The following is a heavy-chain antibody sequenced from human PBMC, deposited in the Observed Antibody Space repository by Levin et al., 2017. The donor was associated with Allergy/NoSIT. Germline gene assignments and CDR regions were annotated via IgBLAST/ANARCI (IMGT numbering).Heavy chain of an antibody. V-gene: IGHV3-30-3*01. CDR3: ARPVTTVAGEDY. Sequence: GESLKISCAASGFTFSSYAMHWVRQAPGKGLEWVAVISYDGSNKYYADSVKGRFTISRDNSKNTLYLQMNSLRAEDTAVYYCARPVTTVAGEDYWGQGTLVTVSS. D-gene: IGHD4-23*01. J-gene: IGHJ4*02. CDR1: GFTFSSYA. CDR2: ISYDGSNK.